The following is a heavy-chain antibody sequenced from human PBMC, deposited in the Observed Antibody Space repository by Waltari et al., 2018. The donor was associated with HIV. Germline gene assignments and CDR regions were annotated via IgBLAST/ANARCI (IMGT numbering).Heavy chain of an antibody. V-gene: IGHV3-48*04. CDR2: ISGASSTI. Sequence: EVQLVESGGGLVQPGGSLRLSCAASGFSFTTYSMNWVRQAPGKGLEWVSYISGASSTIYYADSVKGRFTISRDNAKSSLYLQMNSLRAEDTAVYYCVAGGYFGCRDYWGQGTLVTVSS. CDR3: VAGGYFGCRDY. D-gene: IGHD3-22*01. J-gene: IGHJ4*02. CDR1: GFSFTTYS.